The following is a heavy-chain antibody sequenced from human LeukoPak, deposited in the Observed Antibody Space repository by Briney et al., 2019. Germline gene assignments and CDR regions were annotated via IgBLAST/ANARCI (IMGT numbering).Heavy chain of an antibody. D-gene: IGHD3-16*01. CDR2: INHSGST. Sequence: SETLSLTCAVSGGSFSGYSWSWIRQPPGKGLEWTGEINHSGSTNYNPSLKSRVTISVDTSKNQFSLNLSSVTAADTAVYYCARASVLLSADYWGQGTLVTVSS. CDR3: ARASVLLSADY. J-gene: IGHJ4*02. V-gene: IGHV4-34*01. CDR1: GGSFSGYS.